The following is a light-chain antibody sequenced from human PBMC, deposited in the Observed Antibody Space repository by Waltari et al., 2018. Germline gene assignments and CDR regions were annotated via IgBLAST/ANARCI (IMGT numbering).Light chain of an antibody. CDR3: QVWNSVGDHLSGV. CDR1: KLGSKS. Sequence: SDVLTQPPSVSAAPGETARITCGGNKLGSKSFHRYQQRPGQAPVLVIYDESDRPSGIPERFSGSKSGNTGTLISSRVEAGDEADYYCQVWNSVGDHLSGVFGGGTKLTV. J-gene: IGLJ3*02. CDR2: DES. V-gene: IGLV3-21*04.